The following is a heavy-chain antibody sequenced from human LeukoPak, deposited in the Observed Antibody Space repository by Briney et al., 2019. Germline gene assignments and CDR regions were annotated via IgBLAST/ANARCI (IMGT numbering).Heavy chain of an antibody. Sequence: PGGSLRLSCAASGFTFSSYSMSWVRQAPGKGLEWVSSISSSSSYIHYADSVKGRFTISRDNAKNSLYLQMNSLRAEDTAVYYCASSGHLDYWGQGTLVTVSS. CDR1: GFTFSSYS. CDR2: ISSSSSYI. V-gene: IGHV3-21*01. CDR3: ASSGHLDY. D-gene: IGHD2-15*01. J-gene: IGHJ4*02.